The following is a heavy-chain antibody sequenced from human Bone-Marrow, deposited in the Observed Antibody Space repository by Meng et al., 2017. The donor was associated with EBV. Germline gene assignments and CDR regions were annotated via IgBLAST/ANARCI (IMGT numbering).Heavy chain of an antibody. CDR1: GGTFRSDA. V-gene: IGHV1-69*01. D-gene: IGHD3-10*01. J-gene: IGHJ4*02. CDR2: LIPLSDAP. CDR3: ASESGRGFTPDY. Sequence: QGRVVRAGAEVKKPGSSVKVPCKAPGGTFRSDAISWVRQAPGQGLEWMGGLIPLSDAPHYAQKFQGRVTITADESTSTHYLDLSGLRAEDTAVYYCASESGRGFTPDYWGQGTLVTVSS.